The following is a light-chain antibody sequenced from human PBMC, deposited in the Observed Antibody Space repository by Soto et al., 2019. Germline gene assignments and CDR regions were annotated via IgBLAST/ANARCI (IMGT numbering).Light chain of an antibody. J-gene: IGLJ1*01. CDR3: NSYTSSRSYV. Sequence: QSVLTQPASVSGSPGQSITISCTGTSSDVGAYQYVSWYQQYPGKAPKLMIYDVSNRPSGVSNRFSGSKSGNTASLTIPGLQAEDEADYYCNSYTSSRSYVFGTGTKVTVL. CDR2: DVS. CDR1: SSDVGAYQY. V-gene: IGLV2-14*01.